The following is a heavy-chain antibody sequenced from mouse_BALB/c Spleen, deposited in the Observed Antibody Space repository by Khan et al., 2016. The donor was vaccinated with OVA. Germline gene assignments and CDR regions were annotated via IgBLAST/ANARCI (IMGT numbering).Heavy chain of an antibody. J-gene: IGHJ3*01. CDR3: ARGYFGSDEFAY. CDR2: IFPGTGTT. V-gene: IGHV1S132*01. Sequence: QVQLQQSGAELVKPGASVKLSCKTSGYTFTSYWIQWVKQRPGQGLGWIGQIFPGTGTTYYNENFKGKATLTIDTSSTTAYMQLSSLTSEDDDVYFFARGYFGSDEFAYWGQGTLVTVSA. CDR1: GYTFTSYW. D-gene: IGHD2-1*01.